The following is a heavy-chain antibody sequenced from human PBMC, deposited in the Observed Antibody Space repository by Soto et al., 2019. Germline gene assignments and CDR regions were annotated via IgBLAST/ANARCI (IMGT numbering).Heavy chain of an antibody. CDR3: ARESEDLTSNFDY. CDR2: ISSTTNYI. V-gene: IGHV3-21*06. CDR1: GFTFTRYS. Sequence: GGSLRLSCAASGFTFTRYSMNWVRQAPGKGLEWVSSISSTTNYIYYGDSMKGRFTISRDNAKNSLYLEMSSLRAEDTAVYYCARESEDLTSNFDYWGQGTLVTVSS. J-gene: IGHJ4*02.